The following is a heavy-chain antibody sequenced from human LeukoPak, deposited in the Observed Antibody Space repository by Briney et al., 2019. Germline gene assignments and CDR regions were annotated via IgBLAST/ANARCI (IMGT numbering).Heavy chain of an antibody. J-gene: IGHJ6*03. CDR2: INHSGST. V-gene: IGHV4-34*01. CDR1: GGSFSGYY. D-gene: IGHD3-10*01. CDR3: ARGFMVRGVVWFSRDYYYMDV. Sequence: SETLSLTCAVYGGSFSGYYWSWIRQPPGKGLEWIGEINHSGSTNYNPSLKSRVTISVDTSKNQFSLKLSSVTAADTAVYYCARGFMVRGVVWFSRDYYYMDVWGKGTTVTISS.